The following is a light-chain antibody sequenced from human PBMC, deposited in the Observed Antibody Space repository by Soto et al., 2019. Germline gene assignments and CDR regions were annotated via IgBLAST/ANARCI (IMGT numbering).Light chain of an antibody. J-gene: IGKJ4*01. CDR3: QQQNNCPQLT. CDR1: QGVSSN. V-gene: IGKV3-15*01. CDR2: AAS. Sequence: EIVLTQSPATLSASVGERATLSCRASQGVSSNLAGYQQKPGQAPRLLIYAASTRATGIPARFSGSGSGTEFSIPTNSRQPEEFAVSYYQQQNNCPQLTFGGGTKVEIK.